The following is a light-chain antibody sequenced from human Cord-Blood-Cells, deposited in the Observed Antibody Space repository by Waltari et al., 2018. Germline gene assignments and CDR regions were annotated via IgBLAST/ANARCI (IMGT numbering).Light chain of an antibody. CDR3: QQSYSTPWT. CDR2: AAS. CDR1: QSLSSY. J-gene: IGKJ1*01. V-gene: IGKV1-39*01. Sequence: DIQMTQYPSSLSASVGDRVTLTCRASQSLSSYLNWYQQKPRKAPKLLIYAASSLQSRVPSRFSGSVSVTDFTLTISSLQPEYFATYYCQQSYSTPWTFGQGTKLEIK.